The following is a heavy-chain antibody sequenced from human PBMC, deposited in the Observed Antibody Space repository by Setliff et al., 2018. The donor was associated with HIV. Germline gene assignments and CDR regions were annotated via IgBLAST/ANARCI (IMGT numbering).Heavy chain of an antibody. J-gene: IGHJ4*02. V-gene: IGHV1-3*01. Sequence: ASVKVSCKASGYTFTSYAMHWVRQAPGQRLGWMGWIHAGNGYTKYSQKFQGRVTFTRDTSASAAYMDLSSLRSEDTAVYYCARIWGIPPLYYFDYWGQGNLVTVSS. CDR2: IHAGNGYT. CDR3: ARIWGIPPLYYFDY. D-gene: IGHD3-16*01. CDR1: GYTFTSYA.